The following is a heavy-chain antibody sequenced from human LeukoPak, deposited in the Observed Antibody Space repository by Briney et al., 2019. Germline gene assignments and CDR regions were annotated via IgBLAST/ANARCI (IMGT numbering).Heavy chain of an antibody. Sequence: SETLSLTCAVYGGSFSGYYWSWIRQPPGKGLEWIGEINHSGSTNYNPSLKSRVTISVDTSKNQFSLKLSSVTAADTAVYYCARGGLVLRYFDWSWATSERSPYYFDYRGQGTLVTVSS. J-gene: IGHJ4*02. V-gene: IGHV4-34*01. CDR3: ARGGLVLRYFDWSWATSERSPYYFDY. CDR1: GGSFSGYY. D-gene: IGHD3-9*01. CDR2: INHSGST.